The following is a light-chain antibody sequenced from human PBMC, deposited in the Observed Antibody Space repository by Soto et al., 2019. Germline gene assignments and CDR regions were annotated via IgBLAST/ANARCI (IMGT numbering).Light chain of an antibody. Sequence: AIQMTQSPSSLSASVGDRVTISCRASQDIRNFLGWYQQKSGEAPKLLIYGAYNSESGVPSRIHGSVSDTDFTLTIISLQAEDSASYYCLHVHNYAWTFGQGTKVEI. CDR3: LHVHNYAWT. CDR2: GAY. V-gene: IGKV1-6*01. CDR1: QDIRNF. J-gene: IGKJ1*01.